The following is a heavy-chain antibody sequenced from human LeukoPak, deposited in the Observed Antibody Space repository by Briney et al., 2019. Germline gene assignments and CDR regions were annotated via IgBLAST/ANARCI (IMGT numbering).Heavy chain of an antibody. D-gene: IGHD1-26*01. Sequence: PSETLSLTCAVYGGSFSGYYWSWIRQPPGKGLEWIGEINHSGSTNYNPSLKSRVTISVDTSKNQFSLKLSSVTAADTAVYYCARSVGATGHFDYWGQGTLVTASS. CDR1: GGSFSGYY. J-gene: IGHJ4*02. CDR2: INHSGST. CDR3: ARSVGATGHFDY. V-gene: IGHV4-34*01.